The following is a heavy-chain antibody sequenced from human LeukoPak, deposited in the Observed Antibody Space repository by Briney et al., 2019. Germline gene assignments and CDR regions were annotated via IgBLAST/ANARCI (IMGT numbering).Heavy chain of an antibody. CDR3: ARGLWFGDENPPYFDY. CDR2: IYGSGNT. Sequence: SETLSLTCTVSGDSISNYDWTWIRQPAGKGLEWIGRIYGSGNTRYNPSLKSRVSMSIDTSKNQFSPKLSSVTAADTAVYYCARGLWFGDENPPYFDYWGQGTLVTVSS. J-gene: IGHJ4*02. V-gene: IGHV4-4*07. CDR1: GDSISNYD. D-gene: IGHD3-10*01.